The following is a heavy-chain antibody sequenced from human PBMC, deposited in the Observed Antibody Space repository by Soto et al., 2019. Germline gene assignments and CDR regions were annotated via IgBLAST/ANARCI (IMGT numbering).Heavy chain of an antibody. D-gene: IGHD1-1*01. Sequence: ASVKVSCKASGYTFTSYYMHWVRQAPGKGLEWMGGFDPEDGETIYAQKFQGRVTMTEDTSTDTAYMELSSLRSEDTAVYYCATDRPKLEWASWGQGTLVTVSS. CDR1: GYTFTSYY. J-gene: IGHJ4*02. CDR2: FDPEDGET. V-gene: IGHV1-24*01. CDR3: ATDRPKLEWAS.